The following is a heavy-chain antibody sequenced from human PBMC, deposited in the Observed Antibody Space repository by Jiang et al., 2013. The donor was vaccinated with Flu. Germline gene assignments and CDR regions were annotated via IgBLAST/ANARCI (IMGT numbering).Heavy chain of an antibody. CDR2: IDPSDSYT. CDR1: GYSFTSYW. D-gene: IGHD6-19*01. Sequence: GAEVKKPGESLRISCKSSGYSFTSYWISWVRQMPGKGLEWMGRIDPSDSYTNYSPSFQGHVTISADKSISTAYLQWSSLKASDTAMYYCARRIAVAGKPWYFDLWGRGTLVTVSS. CDR3: ARRIAVAGKPWYFDL. J-gene: IGHJ2*01. V-gene: IGHV5-10-1*01.